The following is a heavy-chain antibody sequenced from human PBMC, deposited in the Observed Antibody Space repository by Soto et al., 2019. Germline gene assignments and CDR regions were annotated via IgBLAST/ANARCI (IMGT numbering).Heavy chain of an antibody. D-gene: IGHD2-2*01. Sequence: PSETLSLTCAVSGGSISTYYWSWIRQPPGKGLEWIGYIYYSGSTNYSPSLKSRVTISVDTSKNQFSLKLNSVTAADTAVYYCARHHCSSTSCKAFDIWGQGTLVTVS. J-gene: IGHJ3*02. CDR1: GGSISTYY. V-gene: IGHV4-59*01. CDR2: IYYSGST. CDR3: ARHHCSSTSCKAFDI.